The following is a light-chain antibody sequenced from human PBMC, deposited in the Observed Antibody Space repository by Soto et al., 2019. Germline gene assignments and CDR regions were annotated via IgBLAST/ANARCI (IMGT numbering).Light chain of an antibody. CDR2: GAS. Sequence: EIVMTQSPATLSVSPGERATLSCRASQSVSSNLAWYQQKPGQAPRLLIYGASTRATGIPARFSGSESGTDFTLTISRLQSEDFAVYYCQQYNNGLPCGGGTNEHIK. V-gene: IGKV3D-15*02. CDR3: QQYNNGLP. CDR1: QSVSSN. J-gene: IGKJ4*02.